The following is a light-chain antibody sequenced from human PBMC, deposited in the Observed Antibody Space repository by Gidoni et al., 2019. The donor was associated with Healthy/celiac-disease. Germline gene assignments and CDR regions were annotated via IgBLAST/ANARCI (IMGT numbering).Light chain of an antibody. Sequence: DIVITHPPDSLAVSLGKRATINCKSSQSVLYSSNNKNYLAWYQQKPGQPPKLLIYWASTRESGVPDRFSGRGSGTDFTLTISRLQAEDVAVYYCQQYYRTPLTFGGGTKVEIK. V-gene: IGKV4-1*01. CDR1: QSVLYSSNNKNY. CDR2: WAS. J-gene: IGKJ4*01. CDR3: QQYYRTPLT.